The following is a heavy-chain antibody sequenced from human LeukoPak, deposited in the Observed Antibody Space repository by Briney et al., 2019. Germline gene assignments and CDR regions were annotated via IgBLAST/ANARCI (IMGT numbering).Heavy chain of an antibody. D-gene: IGHD6-13*01. CDR3: ARDFSSSWYVGNRFDP. V-gene: IGHV4-39*02. CDR1: GGSISSSSYY. J-gene: IGHJ5*02. Sequence: PSETLSLTCTVSGGSISSSSYYWGWIRQPPGKGLEWIGSIYYSGSTYYNPSLKSRVTISVDTSKNQFSLKLSSVTAADTAVYYCARDFSSSWYVGNRFDPWGQGTLVTVSS. CDR2: IYYSGST.